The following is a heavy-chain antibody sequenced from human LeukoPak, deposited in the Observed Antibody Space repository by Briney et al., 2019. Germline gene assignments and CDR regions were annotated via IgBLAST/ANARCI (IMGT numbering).Heavy chain of an antibody. V-gene: IGHV1-69*06. D-gene: IGHD6-13*01. Sequence: SVKVSCKASGGTFSSYAISWVRQAPGQGLEWMGGIIPIFGTANYAQKFQGRVTITADKSTSTAYMELSSLRSEDTAVYYCATSRRKQQLVRRAAYYYYYYMDVWGKGTTVTVSS. J-gene: IGHJ6*03. CDR3: ATSRRKQQLVRRAAYYYYYYMDV. CDR1: GGTFSSYA. CDR2: IIPIFGTA.